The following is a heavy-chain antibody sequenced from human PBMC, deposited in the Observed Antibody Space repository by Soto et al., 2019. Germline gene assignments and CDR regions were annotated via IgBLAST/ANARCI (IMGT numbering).Heavy chain of an antibody. J-gene: IGHJ6*02. CDR3: AKDQTSSYYDFWSGQYKYGMDV. V-gene: IGHV3-48*03. Sequence: GGSLRLSCAASGFTFSSYEMNWVRQAPGKGLEWVSYISSSGSTIYYADSVKGRFTISRDNSKNTLYLQMNSLRAEDTAVYYCAKDQTSSYYDFWSGQYKYGMDVWGQGTTVTVSS. CDR1: GFTFSSYE. CDR2: ISSSGSTI. D-gene: IGHD3-3*01.